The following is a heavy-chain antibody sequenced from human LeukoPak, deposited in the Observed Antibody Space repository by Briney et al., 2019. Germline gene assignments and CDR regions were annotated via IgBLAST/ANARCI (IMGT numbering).Heavy chain of an antibody. CDR1: GFTFDDYA. CDR2: ISWNSGSI. D-gene: IGHD3-10*01. J-gene: IGHJ5*02. V-gene: IGHV3-9*01. Sequence: GGSLKFSWAAPGFTFDDYAIHWVRQAPGKGLEWVSGISWNSGSIGYADSVKGRLTISRDNAKNSLYLQMNSLRAEDTALYYCAKDSEEYYYGSGKNWFDPWGQGTLVTVSS. CDR3: AKDSEEYYYGSGKNWFDP.